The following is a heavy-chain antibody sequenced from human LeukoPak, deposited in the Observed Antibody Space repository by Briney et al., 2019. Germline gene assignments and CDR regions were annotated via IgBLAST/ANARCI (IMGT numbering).Heavy chain of an antibody. V-gene: IGHV1-69*06. CDR2: IIPIFGTT. J-gene: IGHJ4*02. D-gene: IGHD3-16*01. CDR3: ARDNDSRDPPHF. Sequence: SVKVSCKASGGTFNSYAISWVPQAPGQGREWMGGIIPIFGTTNYARKFRGRVTLTADKSTRTAYMELSSLRSEDTAVYYCARDNDSRDPPHFWGQGTLVTVSS. CDR1: GGTFNSYA.